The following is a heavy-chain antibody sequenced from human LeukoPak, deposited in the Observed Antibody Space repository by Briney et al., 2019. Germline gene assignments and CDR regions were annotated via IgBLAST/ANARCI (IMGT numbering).Heavy chain of an antibody. D-gene: IGHD2-2*01. Sequence: ASVKVSCKASGYTFTSYGISWVRQAPGQGLEWMGWISAYNGNTNYAQKFQGRVNMTRDMSTSTVYMELSSLRSEDTAVYYCARPRLVQGKYDAFDIWGQGTMVTVSS. CDR1: GYTFTSYG. CDR3: ARPRLVQGKYDAFDI. J-gene: IGHJ3*02. CDR2: ISAYNGNT. V-gene: IGHV1-18*01.